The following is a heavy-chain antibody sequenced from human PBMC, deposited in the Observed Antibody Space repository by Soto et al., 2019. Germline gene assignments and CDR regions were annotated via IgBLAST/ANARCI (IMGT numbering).Heavy chain of an antibody. D-gene: IGHD5-12*01. CDR1: GDSIGSYY. V-gene: IGHV4-59*01. CDR3: ARAYGGFDNGLDV. CDR2: IYYSGST. J-gene: IGHJ6*02. Sequence: LSLTCTVSGDSIGSYYWTWIRQPPGKGLELIGYIYYSGSTRYNPSLKSRVTISVDMSKNQFSLKLSSVIAADTAVYYCARAYGGFDNGLDVWGQGTAVTVSS.